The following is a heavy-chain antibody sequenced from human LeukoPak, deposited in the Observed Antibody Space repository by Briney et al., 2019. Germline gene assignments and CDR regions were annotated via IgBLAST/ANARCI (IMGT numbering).Heavy chain of an antibody. CDR1: AGSISSSY. CDR3: AKNGSGSPHFAY. J-gene: IGHJ4*02. V-gene: IGHV4-59*01. CDR2: IYYSGST. D-gene: IGHD3-10*01. Sequence: SETLSLTCTVSAGSISSSYWSWIRQPPGKGLEWIGCIYYSGSTNYNPSLKSRVTISVDTSKNQFSLKLNSVTAADTAVYYWAKNGSGSPHFAYGGQGPLVPVPP.